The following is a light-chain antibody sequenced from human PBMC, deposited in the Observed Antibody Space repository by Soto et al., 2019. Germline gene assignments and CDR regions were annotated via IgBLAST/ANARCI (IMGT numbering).Light chain of an antibody. CDR1: QSVNGN. J-gene: IGKJ1*01. CDR2: GPS. Sequence: EIVMTQSPATLSVFPGERATLSCRASQSVNGNLAWYQQRRGQAPRLLIYGPSTRATGIPARFSGSGSGTEFALTISSLQSEDFAIYYCQQYHNWPRTFGQGTKVEIK. V-gene: IGKV3-15*01. CDR3: QQYHNWPRT.